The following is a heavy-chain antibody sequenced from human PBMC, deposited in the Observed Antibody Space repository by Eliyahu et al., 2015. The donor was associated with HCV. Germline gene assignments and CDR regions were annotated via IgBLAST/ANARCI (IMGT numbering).Heavy chain of an antibody. CDR3: ARDLSSFFGNGIDV. CDR2: IYYSEST. CDR1: GGSISSYY. Sequence: QVQLQESGPGLVKPSEALSLTCTVSGGSISSYYWTWIRQPPGKGLEWIGYIYYSESTNXNPSLKSRVTISVDTSKNQFSLRLNSVTAADTAVYYCARDLSSFFGNGIDVWGQGTTVTVSS. D-gene: IGHD3-16*02. V-gene: IGHV4-59*01. J-gene: IGHJ6*02.